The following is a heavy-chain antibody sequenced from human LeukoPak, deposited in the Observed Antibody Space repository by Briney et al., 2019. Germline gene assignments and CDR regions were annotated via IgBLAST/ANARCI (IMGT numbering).Heavy chain of an antibody. CDR3: ARASDSSGYYSYFDH. D-gene: IGHD3-22*01. V-gene: IGHV3-21*01. CDR2: ISSGSSYI. CDR1: GFTFSSYS. J-gene: IGHJ1*01. Sequence: GGSLRLSCAASGFTFSSYSMNWVRQAPGKGLEGVSSISSGSSYIYYADSVKGRSTISRDNAKNSLYLQMNSLRAEDTAVYYCARASDSSGYYSYFDHRGQGTLVTVSS.